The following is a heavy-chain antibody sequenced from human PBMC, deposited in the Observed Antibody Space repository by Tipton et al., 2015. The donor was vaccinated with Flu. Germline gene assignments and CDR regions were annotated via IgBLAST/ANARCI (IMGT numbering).Heavy chain of an antibody. CDR2: ISAYNGNT. CDR3: ARVLAQERWNYYGMDV. D-gene: IGHD4-23*01. CDR1: GYTFTSYG. Sequence: QLVQSGAEVKKPGASVKVSCKASGYTFTSYGISWVRQAPGQGLEWMGWISAYNGNTNYAQKLQGRVTMTTDTSASTAYMELRSLRSDDTAVYYCARVLAQERWNYYGMDVWGQGTTVTVSS. V-gene: IGHV1-18*01. J-gene: IGHJ6*02.